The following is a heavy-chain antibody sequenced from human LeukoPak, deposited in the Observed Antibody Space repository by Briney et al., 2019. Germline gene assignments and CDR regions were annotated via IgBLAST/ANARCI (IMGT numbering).Heavy chain of an antibody. CDR3: AKDFRIGYSAHFDY. J-gene: IGHJ4*02. CDR2: IWYDGSNK. V-gene: IGHV3-33*06. Sequence: SGGSLRLSCAASGFTFSNYGMHWVRQAPGKGLEWVAVIWYDGSNKYYADSVKGRFTISRDNSKNTLSLQMNSLRGEDTAVYYCAKDFRIGYSAHFDYWGQGALVTVSS. CDR1: GFTFSNYG. D-gene: IGHD2-21*01.